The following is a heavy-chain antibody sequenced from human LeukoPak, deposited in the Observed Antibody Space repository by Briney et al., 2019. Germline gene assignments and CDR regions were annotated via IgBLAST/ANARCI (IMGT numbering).Heavy chain of an antibody. CDR1: GGSISSSNW. J-gene: IGHJ4*02. D-gene: IGHD3-16*01. CDR2: IYHSGST. V-gene: IGHV4-4*02. CDR3: AKTPKNYDSSGGGGFDC. Sequence: SETLSLTCAVSGGSISSSNWWSWVRQPPGKGLEWIGEIYHSGSTNYNPSLKSRVTISVDKSKNQFSLKLSSVTAADTAVYYCAKTPKNYDSSGGGGFDCLGQGTLVTVSS.